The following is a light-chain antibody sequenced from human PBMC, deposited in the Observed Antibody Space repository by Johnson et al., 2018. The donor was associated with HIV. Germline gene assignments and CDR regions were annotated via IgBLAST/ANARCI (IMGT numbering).Light chain of an antibody. J-gene: IGLJ1*01. Sequence: SVLTQPPSVSAAPGQTVTISCSGSSSNIGNNCVSWYQQLPGTAPKLLIYDNNKRPSGIPDRFSGSKSGTSATLGITGLQTGDEADYYCETWDSSLSGVFGTGTKVAVL. CDR3: ETWDSSLSGV. V-gene: IGLV1-51*01. CDR2: DNN. CDR1: SSNIGNNC.